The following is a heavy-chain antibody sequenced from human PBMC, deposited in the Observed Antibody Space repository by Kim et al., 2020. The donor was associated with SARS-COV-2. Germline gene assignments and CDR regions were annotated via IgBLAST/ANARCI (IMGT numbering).Heavy chain of an antibody. D-gene: IGHD6-19*01. CDR2: IYPGDSGT. J-gene: IGHJ5*02. CDR3: ARRDAEYSSGWGGWFDP. CDR1: GYSFTSYW. V-gene: IGHV5-51*01. Sequence: GESLKISCKGSGYSFTSYWIAWVRQMPGKGLEWMGIIYPGDSGTTYSPSFQGQVTISADKSIRTAYLQWSSLKASDTAMYYCARRDAEYSSGWGGWFDPWGQGTLVTVSS.